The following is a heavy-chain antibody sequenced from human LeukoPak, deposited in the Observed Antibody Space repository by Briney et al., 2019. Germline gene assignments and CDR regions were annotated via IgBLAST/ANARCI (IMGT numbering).Heavy chain of an antibody. D-gene: IGHD3-3*01. J-gene: IGHJ3*02. CDR3: ARGGLRFLAWIFAFDI. CDR2: IYYSGST. CDR1: GGSISSSSYY. V-gene: IGHV4-39*07. Sequence: SETLSLTCTVSGGSISSSSYYWGWIRQPPGKGLEWIGSIYYSGSTYYNPSLKSRVTISVDTSKNQFSLKLNSATAADTAVYYCARGGLRFLAWIFAFDIWGQGTMVTVSS.